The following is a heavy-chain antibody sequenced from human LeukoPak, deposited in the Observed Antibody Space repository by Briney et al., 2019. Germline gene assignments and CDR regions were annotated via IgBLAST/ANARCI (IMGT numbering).Heavy chain of an antibody. Sequence: SETLSLTCTVSGGSISSYYWSWIRQPPGKGLEWIGCIYYSGSTNYNPSLKSRVTISVDTSKNQFSLKLSSVTAADTAVYYCARGDTYYDFWSGYPNFGMDVWGQGTTVTVSS. CDR3: ARGDTYYDFWSGYPNFGMDV. V-gene: IGHV4-59*08. D-gene: IGHD3-3*01. CDR1: GGSISSYY. CDR2: IYYSGST. J-gene: IGHJ6*02.